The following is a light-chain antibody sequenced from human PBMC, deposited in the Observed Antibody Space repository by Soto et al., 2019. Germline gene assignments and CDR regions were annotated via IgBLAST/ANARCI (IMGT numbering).Light chain of an antibody. J-gene: IGLJ3*02. Sequence: QTVVTQEPSLTVSPGGTVTLTCGSSTGAVTSGHYPYWFQQKPGQAPRTPIYDTSNKHSWTPARFSGSLLGGKAALTLSGAQPEDEAEYYCLLSYSGAHWVFGGGTKVTVL. CDR2: DTS. V-gene: IGLV7-46*01. CDR1: TGAVTSGHY. CDR3: LLSYSGAHWV.